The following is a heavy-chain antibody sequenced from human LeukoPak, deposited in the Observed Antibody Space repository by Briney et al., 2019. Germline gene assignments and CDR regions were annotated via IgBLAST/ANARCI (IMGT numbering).Heavy chain of an antibody. V-gene: IGHV3-7*01. Sequence: GGSLRLSCAVSGLTFSSSWMDWVRQAPGKGLEWVASINPDGNKKYSAGSVKGRFTISRDNAKNSLYLQMNSLRAEDTAVYYCARDGGTGTLGGWFDPWGQGTLVTVSS. CDR3: ARDGGTGTLGGWFDP. J-gene: IGHJ5*02. D-gene: IGHD1-1*01. CDR1: GLTFSSSW. CDR2: INPDGNKK.